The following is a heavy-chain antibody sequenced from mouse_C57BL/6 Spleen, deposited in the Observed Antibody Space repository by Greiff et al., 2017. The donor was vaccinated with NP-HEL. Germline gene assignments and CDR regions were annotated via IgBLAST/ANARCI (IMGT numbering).Heavy chain of an antibody. Sequence: EVKLMESGAELVRPGASVKLSCTASGFNIKDYYMHWVKQRPEQGLEWIGRIDPEDGDTEYAPKFQGKATMTADTSSNTAYLQLSSLTSEDTAVYYCTYDGYYPGGYFDVWGTGTTVTVSS. CDR2: IDPEDGDT. V-gene: IGHV14-1*01. D-gene: IGHD2-3*01. CDR3: TYDGYYPGGYFDV. CDR1: GFNIKDYY. J-gene: IGHJ1*03.